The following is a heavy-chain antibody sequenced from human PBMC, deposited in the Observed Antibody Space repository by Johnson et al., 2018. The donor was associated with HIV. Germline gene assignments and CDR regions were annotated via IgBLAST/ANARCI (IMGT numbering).Heavy chain of an antibody. CDR2: ISFDGSHK. D-gene: IGHD1-7*01. CDR3: ARARDWNYGDI. V-gene: IGHV3-30*03. CDR1: GFAFSNYG. J-gene: IGHJ3*02. Sequence: VQLVESGGGVVQPGRSLRLSCAASGFAFSNYGMHWVRQAPGKGLEWVAVISFDGSHKYYTDSVKGLSTISRDNSNNTLYLHMNSLRPDDTAVYYCARARDWNYGDIWGQGTMVTVSS.